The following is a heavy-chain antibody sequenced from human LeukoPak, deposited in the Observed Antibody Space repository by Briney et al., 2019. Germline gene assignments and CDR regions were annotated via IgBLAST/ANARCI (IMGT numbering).Heavy chain of an antibody. CDR3: AREAYCSGGSCYFDY. CDR1: GFTFSVYS. Sequence: GGSLRLSCAASGFTFSVYSMNWVRQAPGKGLEWVSSISSSSGSINYADSVKGRFTISRDNAKNSLYLQMNSLRAEDTAVYYCAREAYCSGGSCYFDYWGQGTLVTVSS. J-gene: IGHJ4*02. D-gene: IGHD2-15*01. V-gene: IGHV3-21*01. CDR2: ISSSSGSI.